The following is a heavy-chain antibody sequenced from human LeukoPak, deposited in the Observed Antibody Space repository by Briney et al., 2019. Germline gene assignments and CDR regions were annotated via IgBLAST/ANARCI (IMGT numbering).Heavy chain of an antibody. D-gene: IGHD5-18*01. J-gene: IGHJ4*02. V-gene: IGHV4-59*01. CDR2: IYYSGST. CDR1: GGSISNYY. CDR3: ARGRRRGFTYGTLDS. Sequence: SETLSLTCIVSGGSISNYYWSWIRQPPGKGLEWIGYIYYSGSTNYNPSLKSRVTISVDPSMHQFSLKLSSVTAADTAVYYCARGRRRGFTYGTLDSWGQGTLVTVSS.